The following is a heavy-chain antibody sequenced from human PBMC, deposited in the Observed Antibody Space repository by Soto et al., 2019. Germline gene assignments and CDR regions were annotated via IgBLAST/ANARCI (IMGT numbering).Heavy chain of an antibody. CDR1: GGTFSSYA. J-gene: IGHJ5*02. D-gene: IGHD6-6*01. V-gene: IGHV1-69*01. CDR3: AREGVAARPNWFDP. Sequence: QVQLVQSGAEVKKPGSSVKVSCKASGGTFSSYAISWVRQAPGQGLAWMGGSIPICGTANYAQKFQGRVTITADESTSTAYRELSSLRSEDTAVYYCAREGVAARPNWFDPWGQGTLVTVSS. CDR2: SIPICGTA.